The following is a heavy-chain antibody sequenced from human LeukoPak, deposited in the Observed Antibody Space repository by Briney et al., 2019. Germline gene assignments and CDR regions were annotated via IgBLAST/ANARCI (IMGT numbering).Heavy chain of an antibody. CDR3: TGVMYYDSGGLPFDY. CDR1: GFTFGDYA. Sequence: GGSLRLSCTASGFTFGDYAMSWVRQAPGKGLEWVGFIRSKAYGGTTEYAASVKGRFTISRDDSKSIAYLQMNSLKTEDTAVYYCTGVMYYDSGGLPFDYWGQGTLVTVSS. J-gene: IGHJ4*02. D-gene: IGHD3-22*01. V-gene: IGHV3-49*04. CDR2: IRSKAYGGTT.